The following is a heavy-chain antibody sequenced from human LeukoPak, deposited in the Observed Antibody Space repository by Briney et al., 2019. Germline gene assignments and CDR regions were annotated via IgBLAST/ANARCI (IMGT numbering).Heavy chain of an antibody. J-gene: IGHJ4*02. D-gene: IGHD3-3*01. V-gene: IGHV1-69*13. CDR3: AAGGFLEWFTHVYYFDY. CDR1: GGTFSSYA. CDR2: IIPIFGTA. Sequence: ASVKVSCKASGGTFSSYAISWVRQAPGQGLEWMGGIIPIFGTANYAQKFQGRVTITADESTSTAYMELSSLGSEDTAVYYCAAGGFLEWFTHVYYFDYWGQGTLVTVSS.